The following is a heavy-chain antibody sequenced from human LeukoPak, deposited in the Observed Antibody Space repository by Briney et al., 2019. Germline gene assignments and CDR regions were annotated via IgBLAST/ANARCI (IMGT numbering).Heavy chain of an antibody. CDR3: VSHPGGGGWSIYSFDY. D-gene: IGHD6-19*01. V-gene: IGHV4-39*01. Sequence: SETLSLTCTVSGGSISSSSDYWGWIRQPPGKGLEWIGSIYYSGSTYYNPSLKSRVTVSVDTSKNQFSLKLSSVTAADTALYYCVSHPGGGGWSIYSFDYWGQGTLVTVSS. CDR1: GGSISSSSDY. J-gene: IGHJ4*02. CDR2: IYYSGST.